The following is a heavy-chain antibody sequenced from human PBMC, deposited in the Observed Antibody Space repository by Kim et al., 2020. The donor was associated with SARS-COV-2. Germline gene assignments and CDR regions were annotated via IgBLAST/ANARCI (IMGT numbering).Heavy chain of an antibody. CDR1: GFTFSSYS. V-gene: IGHV3-21*01. Sequence: VVSLRLSCAASGFTFSSYSMNWVRQAPGKGLEWVSSISSSSSYIYYADSVKGRFTISRDKAKNSLYLQMNSLRAEDTAVYYCAREGLVAGAFDIWVQGTMVTVSS. CDR2: ISSSSSYI. J-gene: IGHJ3*02. CDR3: AREGLVAGAFDI. D-gene: IGHD2-15*01.